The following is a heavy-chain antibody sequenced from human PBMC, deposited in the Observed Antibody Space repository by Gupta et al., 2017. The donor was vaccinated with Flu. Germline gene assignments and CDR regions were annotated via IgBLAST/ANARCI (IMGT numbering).Heavy chain of an antibody. V-gene: IGHV3-30*18. CDR3: AKDRGYSYGAIDY. Sequence: VRQAPGKGLEWVAVISHDENYKYYADSVKGRFTISRDNSKNTMYLQMNSLRPGDAAVYYYAKDRGYSYGAIDYWGQGTLVTVSS. D-gene: IGHD5-18*01. CDR2: ISHDENYK. J-gene: IGHJ4*02.